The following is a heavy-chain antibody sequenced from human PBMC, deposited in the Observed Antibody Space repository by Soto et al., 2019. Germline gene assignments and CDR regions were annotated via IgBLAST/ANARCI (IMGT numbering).Heavy chain of an antibody. CDR1: GFNFSNYD. CDR3: ARGGVY. D-gene: IGHD2-8*01. V-gene: IGHV3-48*03. Sequence: PGGSLRLSCAASGFNFSNYDMNWVRQAPGGGLEWIAFISGTGFTTSYAASASPRFTISRDNSQSALFLQMDSLTVDDSGIYFCARGGVYWGQGVPVTASS. J-gene: IGHJ4*02. CDR2: ISGTGFTT.